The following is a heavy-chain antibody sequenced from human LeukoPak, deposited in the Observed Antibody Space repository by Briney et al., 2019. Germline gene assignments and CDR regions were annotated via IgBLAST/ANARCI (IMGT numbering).Heavy chain of an antibody. V-gene: IGHV4-4*07. CDR1: GGSISSYY. CDR2: IYTSGST. Sequence: SETLSLTCTVSGGSISSYYWSWIRQPAGKGLEWIGRIYTSGSTNYNPSLKSRVTMSVDTSKNQFSLKLSSVTAADTAAYYCAREPRRSRDHYYYYMDVWGKGTTVTVSS. D-gene: IGHD6-13*01. J-gene: IGHJ6*03. CDR3: AREPRRSRDHYYYYMDV.